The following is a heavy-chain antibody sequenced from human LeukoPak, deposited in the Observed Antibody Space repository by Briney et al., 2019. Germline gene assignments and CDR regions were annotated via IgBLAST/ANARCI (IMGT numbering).Heavy chain of an antibody. CDR1: RFTFDDYA. Sequence: PGGSLRLSCAASRFTFDDYAMHWVRQAPGKGLEWVSSISCNSGRIGYADSVKGRFTISRDNAKNSLFLQMSSLRGEDTALYYCATEHWGPNSWGQGTLVTVSS. V-gene: IGHV3-9*01. J-gene: IGHJ4*02. D-gene: IGHD3-16*01. CDR3: ATEHWGPNS. CDR2: ISCNSGRI.